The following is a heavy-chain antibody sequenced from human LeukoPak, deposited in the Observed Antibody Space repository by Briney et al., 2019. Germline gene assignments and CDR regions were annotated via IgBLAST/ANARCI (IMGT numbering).Heavy chain of an antibody. Sequence: GRSLRLSCAASGFTFSSYGMHWVRQAPGKGLEWVAVIWYDGSNKYYADSVKGRFTISRDNSKNTLYLQMNSLRAEDTAVYYCAKTTAGYSSGRYPGWPVDYWGQGTLVTVSS. CDR3: AKTTAGYSSGRYPGWPVDY. J-gene: IGHJ4*02. V-gene: IGHV3-33*06. D-gene: IGHD6-19*01. CDR2: IWYDGSNK. CDR1: GFTFSSYG.